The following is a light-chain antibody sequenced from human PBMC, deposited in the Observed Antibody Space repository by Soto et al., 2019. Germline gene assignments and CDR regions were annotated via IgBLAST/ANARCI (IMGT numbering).Light chain of an antibody. CDR1: QSVSSN. V-gene: IGKV3-15*01. CDR3: QQYNNWPPMYT. Sequence: EIVMTQSPATLSVSPGERATLSCRASQSVSSNLAWYQQKAGQAPRLLINGSSTRATGIPARFSGSGSGTEFTRTFSSLQSEDFAVYYCQQYNNWPPMYTFGQGTKLEIQ. J-gene: IGKJ2*01. CDR2: GSS.